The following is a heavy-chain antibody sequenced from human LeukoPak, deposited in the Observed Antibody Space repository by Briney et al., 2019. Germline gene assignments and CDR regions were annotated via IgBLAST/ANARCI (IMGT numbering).Heavy chain of an antibody. CDR1: GGSISSYY. D-gene: IGHD5/OR15-5a*01. V-gene: IGHV4-59*01. CDR2: IYYSGST. J-gene: IGHJ4*02. Sequence: SETLSLTCTVPGGSISSYYWSWIRQPPGKGLAWIGYIYYSGSTNYNPSLKSRVTISVDTSKDQFSLKLSPVTAADTAVYYCARSPVDYSVGRFDYWGQGTLVTVSS. CDR3: ARSPVDYSVGRFDY.